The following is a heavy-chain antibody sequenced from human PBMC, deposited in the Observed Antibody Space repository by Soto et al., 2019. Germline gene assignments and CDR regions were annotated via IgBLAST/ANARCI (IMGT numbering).Heavy chain of an antibody. CDR2: IYYSGST. J-gene: IGHJ4*02. CDR1: GGSISSGGYY. D-gene: IGHD6-6*01. CDR3: AGCIAARRGPIDY. V-gene: IGHV4-31*03. Sequence: PSETLSLTCTVSGGSISSGGYYWSWIRQHPGKGLEWIGYIYYSGSTYYNPSLKSRVTISVDTSKNQFSLKLSSVTAADTAVYYCAGCIAARRGPIDYWGQGTLVTVPS.